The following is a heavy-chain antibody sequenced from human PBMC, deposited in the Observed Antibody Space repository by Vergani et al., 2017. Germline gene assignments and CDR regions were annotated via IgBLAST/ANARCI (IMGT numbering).Heavy chain of an antibody. CDR2: INTDNGYT. CDR3: ARVFHYYDTSGYPSMHYYFDY. Sequence: QVQLVQSGVEVKKPGASVKVSCKTSGYSFTNYGISWVRQAPGQGLEWMGWINTDNGYTKYAQKFKGRVTMTTDTSTSTAYMELRSLRSDDTAVYYCARVFHYYDTSGYPSMHYYFDYWGQGTLFTVSS. J-gene: IGHJ4*02. D-gene: IGHD3-22*01. V-gene: IGHV1-18*01. CDR1: GYSFTNYG.